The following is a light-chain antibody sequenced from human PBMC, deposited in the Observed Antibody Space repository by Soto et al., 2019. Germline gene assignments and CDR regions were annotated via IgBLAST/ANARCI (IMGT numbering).Light chain of an antibody. CDR1: QSINSY. CDR2: AAS. V-gene: IGKV1-39*01. CDR3: QQSYSTPYT. J-gene: IGKJ2*01. Sequence: DIQMTQSPSSLSASVGDRVTITCRASQSINSYLNWYQQKPGKAPKLLIYAASSLQSGVPSRFSGSRSVTDFTLTISSLQPEDFAAYYCQQSYSTPYTFGQGTKLEIK.